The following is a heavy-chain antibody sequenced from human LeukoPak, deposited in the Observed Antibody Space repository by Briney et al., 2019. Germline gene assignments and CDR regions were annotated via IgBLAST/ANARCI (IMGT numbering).Heavy chain of an antibody. Sequence: SETLSFTCTGSGGSISGYYWSWIRQPPGKGLEWIGNIYYSGSTSYNSSFKSRVTISVDTSKNPFYLQLSSVNAADTAMYYCAKEGARWEPSFSAFDIWGQGTMVTVSS. CDR2: IYYSGST. V-gene: IGHV4-59*01. D-gene: IGHD1-26*01. J-gene: IGHJ3*02. CDR3: AKEGARWEPSFSAFDI. CDR1: GGSISGYY.